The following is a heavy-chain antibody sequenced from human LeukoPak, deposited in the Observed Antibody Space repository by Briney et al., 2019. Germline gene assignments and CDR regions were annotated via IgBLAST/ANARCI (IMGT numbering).Heavy chain of an antibody. J-gene: IGHJ4*02. V-gene: IGHV3-33*01. CDR3: ARDDFAGDSSGYIDY. D-gene: IGHD3-22*01. CDR2: IWFDGSNQ. Sequence: PGRSLRLSCAASGFXFSNYGIHWVRQAPGKGLEWVAVIWFDGSNQYHADAVKGRFTISRDNSKNTLYLQMSSLRAEDTALYYCARDDFAGDSSGYIDYWGQGTLVTVSS. CDR1: GFXFSNYG.